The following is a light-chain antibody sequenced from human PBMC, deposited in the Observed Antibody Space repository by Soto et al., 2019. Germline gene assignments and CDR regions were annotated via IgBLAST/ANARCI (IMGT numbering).Light chain of an antibody. CDR1: QTVGRDY. CDR2: HAS. J-gene: IGKJ4*01. CDR3: QQYASSPLT. V-gene: IGKV3-20*01. Sequence: EIVLTQSPGTLSLSPGERATLSCRASQTVGRDYLAWYQQKPGQAPRLLIYHASNRATGIPDRFSGSGSGTDFTLNISRLEPEDFAVYYCQQYASSPLTFVGGAKVEI.